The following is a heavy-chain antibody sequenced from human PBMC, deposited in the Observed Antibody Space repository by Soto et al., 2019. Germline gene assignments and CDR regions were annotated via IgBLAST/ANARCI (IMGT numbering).Heavy chain of an antibody. V-gene: IGHV4-59*01. CDR2: IFYTGNT. CDR1: GGSISNYY. J-gene: IGHJ5*02. CDR3: ARDSGYNYGYFRWFDP. Sequence: QEHLQESGPRLVKPSETLSLTCTVSGGSISNYYWSWIRQPPGKGLEWIGHIFYTGNTNYNPALESRVTISVDTSKNQFSLKLSSVTAADTAFYYCARDSGYNYGYFRWFDPWGQGTLVTVSS. D-gene: IGHD5-18*01.